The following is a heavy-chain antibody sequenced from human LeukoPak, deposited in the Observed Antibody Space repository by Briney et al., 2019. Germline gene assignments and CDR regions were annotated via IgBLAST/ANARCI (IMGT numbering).Heavy chain of an antibody. CDR2: IIPIFGTA. J-gene: IGHJ5*02. CDR1: GGTFSSYA. V-gene: IGHV1-69*13. Sequence: ASVKVSCKASGGTFSSYAISWVRQAPGQGLEWMGGIIPIFGTANYAQKFQGRVTITADESTSTAYMELSSLRSEDTAVYYCAREISGDYYDSSGYYSWFDPWGQGTLVTVSS. CDR3: AREISGDYYDSSGYYSWFDP. D-gene: IGHD3-22*01.